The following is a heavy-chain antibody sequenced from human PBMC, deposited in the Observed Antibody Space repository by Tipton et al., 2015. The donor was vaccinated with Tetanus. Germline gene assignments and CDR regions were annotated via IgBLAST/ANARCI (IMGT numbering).Heavy chain of an antibody. D-gene: IGHD2-21*01. CDR2: INYSGTT. Sequence: TLSLTCAVSGVSIKRSSFYWGWIRQAPGRGLEWIGSINYSGTTYYSPPLKNRATISVDTSKNQLSLKITSVTADDTSVYYCARRPGCGGGTCHWYLDLWGPGALVTVSS. CDR3: ARRPGCGGGTCHWYLDL. J-gene: IGHJ2*01. V-gene: IGHV4-39*01. CDR1: GVSIKRSSFY.